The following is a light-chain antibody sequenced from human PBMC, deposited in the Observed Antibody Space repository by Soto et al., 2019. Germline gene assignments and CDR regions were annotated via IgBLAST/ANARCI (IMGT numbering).Light chain of an antibody. J-gene: IGLJ2*01. CDR2: GNT. Sequence: QSVLTQPLSVSGAPGQRVTISCTGSSSNIGAGYDVHWYQQLPGRAPKLLIYGNTNRPSGVPDRFSGSESGTSASLAITGLEDEDEADYYCLSFDSSLSVVFRGGTKLTDL. V-gene: IGLV1-40*01. CDR3: LSFDSSLSVV. CDR1: SSNIGAGYD.